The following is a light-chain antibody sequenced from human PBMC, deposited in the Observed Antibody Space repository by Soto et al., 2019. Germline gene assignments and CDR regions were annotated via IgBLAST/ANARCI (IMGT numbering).Light chain of an antibody. V-gene: IGLV1-44*01. Sequence: QSLLTQSPSASGTPGQRVTILCSGSSSNIGSEAVSWYQQLPGTAPRLLMYSNNQRPSGVPDRFSGSKSGTSASLAISGLQCEDEADYYCAAWDDSLNGAVFGGGTKLTVL. CDR2: SNN. CDR3: AAWDDSLNGAV. J-gene: IGLJ2*01. CDR1: SSNIGSEA.